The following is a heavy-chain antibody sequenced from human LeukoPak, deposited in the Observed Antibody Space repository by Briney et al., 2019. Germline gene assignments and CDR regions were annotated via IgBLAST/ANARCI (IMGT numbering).Heavy chain of an antibody. D-gene: IGHD2-15*01. CDR1: GYSISSGYY. V-gene: IGHV4-38-2*02. CDR2: IYHSGST. Sequence: PSETLSLTCTVSGYSISSGYYWGWIRQPPGQGLEWIGSIYHSGSTYYNPSLKSRVTMSVDTSKNQFSLKLSSVTAADTAVYYCARGRGGYCSGGSCYSGGGYYMDVWGKGTTVTISS. CDR3: ARGRGGYCSGGSCYSGGGYYMDV. J-gene: IGHJ6*03.